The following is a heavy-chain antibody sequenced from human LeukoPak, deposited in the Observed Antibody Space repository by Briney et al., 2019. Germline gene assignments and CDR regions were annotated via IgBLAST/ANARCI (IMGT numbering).Heavy chain of an antibody. V-gene: IGHV3-23*01. CDR3: AIGLNELVHLDY. CDR1: GFTFSSYA. CDR2: ISGSGGST. D-gene: IGHD6-13*01. J-gene: IGHJ4*02. Sequence: GGSLRLSCAASGFTFSSYAMSWVRQAPGKGLEWVSAISGSGGSTYYADSVKGRFTISRDNSKSTLYLQMNSLRAEDTAVYYCAIGLNELVHLDYWGQGTLVTVSS.